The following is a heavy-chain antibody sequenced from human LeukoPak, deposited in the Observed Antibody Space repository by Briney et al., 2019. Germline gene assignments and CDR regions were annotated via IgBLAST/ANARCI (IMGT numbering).Heavy chain of an antibody. D-gene: IGHD1-7*01. J-gene: IGHJ6*02. Sequence: SGTLSLTCAVSGGSISSSNWWSWVRQPPGKGLEWIGEIYHSGSTNYNPSLKSRVTISVDKSKNQFSLKLSSVTAADTAVYYCARDNWNYGSSMDVWGQGTTVTVSS. CDR2: IYHSGST. CDR3: ARDNWNYGSSMDV. V-gene: IGHV4-4*02. CDR1: GGSISSSNW.